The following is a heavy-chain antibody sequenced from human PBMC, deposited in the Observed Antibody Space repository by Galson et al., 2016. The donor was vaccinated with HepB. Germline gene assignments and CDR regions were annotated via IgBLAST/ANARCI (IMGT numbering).Heavy chain of an antibody. CDR2: ISYDGSNK. CDR3: AREGSLSPDYFYGMDV. CDR1: AFTFRNSA. J-gene: IGHJ6*02. D-gene: IGHD3-10*01. V-gene: IGHV3-30*04. Sequence: SLRLSCAASAFTFRNSALYWVRQAPGKRLEWVAVISYDGSNKYYADSVKGRFTISSDNSKNTQYLQMDSLRAEDTAVYYCAREGSLSPDYFYGMDVWGQGTTVTVSS.